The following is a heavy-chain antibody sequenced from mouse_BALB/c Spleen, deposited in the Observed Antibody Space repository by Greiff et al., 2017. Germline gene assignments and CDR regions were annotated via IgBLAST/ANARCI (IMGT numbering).Heavy chain of an antibody. CDR3: AREGGARAMDY. Sequence: VQLKQSGAELVKPGASVKLSCTASGFNIKDTYMHWVKQRPEQGLEWIGRIDPANGNTKYDPKFQGKATITADTSSNTAYLQLSSLTSEDTAVYYCAREGGARAMDYWGQGTSVTVSS. CDR2: IDPANGNT. CDR1: GFNIKDTY. J-gene: IGHJ4*01. D-gene: IGHD3-1*01. V-gene: IGHV14-3*02.